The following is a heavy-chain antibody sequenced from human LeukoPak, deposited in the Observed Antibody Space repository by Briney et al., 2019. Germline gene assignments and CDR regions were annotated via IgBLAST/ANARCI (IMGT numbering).Heavy chain of an antibody. CDR2: ISYDGSNK. CDR3: AKDNEDY. J-gene: IGHJ4*02. CDR1: GFTFSSYG. Sequence: PGGSLRLSCAASGFTFSSYGMHWVRQAPGKGLEGVAIISYDGSNKYYADSVKGRFTISRDNSKNTLYLQMNSLRAEDTAVYYCAKDNEDYWGQGTLVTVSS. D-gene: IGHD2-8*01. V-gene: IGHV3-30*18.